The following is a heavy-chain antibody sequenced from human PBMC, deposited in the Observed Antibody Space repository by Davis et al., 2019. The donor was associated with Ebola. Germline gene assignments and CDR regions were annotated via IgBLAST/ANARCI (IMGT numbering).Heavy chain of an antibody. CDR2: IRSKANSYAT. CDR3: TSTLDGDYVDY. D-gene: IGHD4-17*01. CDR1: GFTFSGSA. J-gene: IGHJ4*02. V-gene: IGHV3-73*01. Sequence: GESLKISCAASGFTFSGSAMHWVRQAFGKGLEWVGRIRSKANSYATAYAASVKGRFTISRDDSKNTAYLQMNSLKTEDTAVYYCTSTLDGDYVDYWGQGTLVTVSS.